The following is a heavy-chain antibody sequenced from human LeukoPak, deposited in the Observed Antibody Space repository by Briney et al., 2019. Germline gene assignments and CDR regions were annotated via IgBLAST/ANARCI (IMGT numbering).Heavy chain of an antibody. CDR3: ARGCVDTAMVTVWFDY. V-gene: IGHV4-34*01. CDR1: GGSFSGYY. CDR2: INHSGST. J-gene: IGHJ4*02. D-gene: IGHD5-18*01. Sequence: PSETLSLTCAVYGGSFSGYYWGWIRQPPGKGLEWIGEINHSGSTNYNPSLKSRVTISVDTSKNQFSLKLSSVTAADTAVYYCARGCVDTAMVTVWFDYWGQGTLVTVSS.